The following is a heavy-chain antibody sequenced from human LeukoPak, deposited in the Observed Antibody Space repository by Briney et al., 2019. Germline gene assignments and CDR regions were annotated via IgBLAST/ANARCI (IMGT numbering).Heavy chain of an antibody. J-gene: IGHJ4*02. CDR2: INHSGST. Sequence: PSETLSLTCAVYGGSFSGYYWSWIRQPPGKGLEWIGEINHSGSTNYNPSLKSRVTISVDTSKNQFSLKLSSVTAADMAVYYCARLSLAAGNVDTAMVIVGYFDYWGQGTLVTVSS. CDR3: ARLSLAAGNVDTAMVIVGYFDY. D-gene: IGHD5-18*01. CDR1: GGSFSGYY. V-gene: IGHV4-34*01.